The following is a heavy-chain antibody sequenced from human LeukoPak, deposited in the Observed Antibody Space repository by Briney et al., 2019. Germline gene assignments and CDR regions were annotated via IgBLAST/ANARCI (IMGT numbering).Heavy chain of an antibody. V-gene: IGHV4-38-2*01. D-gene: IGHD6-6*01. CDR3: ARKLESSSSIGHYYYMDV. Sequence: SETLSLTCAVSGYSISSGYFWGWIRQPPGKGLEWIGSIYHSGSTYYNPSLKSRVTISVDTSKNQFSLKLSSVTAADPAVYYCARKLESSSSIGHYYYMDVWGKGTTVTVSS. J-gene: IGHJ6*03. CDR2: IYHSGST. CDR1: GYSISSGYF.